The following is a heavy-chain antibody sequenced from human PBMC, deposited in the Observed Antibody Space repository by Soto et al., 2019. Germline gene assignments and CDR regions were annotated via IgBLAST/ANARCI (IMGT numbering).Heavy chain of an antibody. J-gene: IGHJ6*02. CDR2: IGTRGDI. D-gene: IGHD2-21*02. CDR1: GFTFSRYS. CDR3: AREETAWPLAYGLDV. Sequence: LRLSCAGSGFTFSRYSMNWVRQAPGKGLEWVASIGTRGDIYYAESVKGRLTISRDNAKNSLSLEMDSLRVEDTGVYYCAREETAWPLAYGLDVWGQGTTVTVSS. V-gene: IGHV3-21*01.